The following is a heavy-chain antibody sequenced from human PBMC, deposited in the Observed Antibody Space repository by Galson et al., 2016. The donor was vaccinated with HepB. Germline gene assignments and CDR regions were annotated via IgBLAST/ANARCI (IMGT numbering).Heavy chain of an antibody. D-gene: IGHD6-19*01. CDR2: INWDDVK. Sequence: PALVHPPQPLTLTCTFSRFSLSPSGMSVSWVRQPPGTALEWLARINWDDVKFYKAYLETRLTISKDTSRNQVVLTLTNMDPVDTARYYCERRGSRGRYPYWGQGTLVTVSS. V-gene: IGHV2-70*17. CDR1: RFSLSPSGMS. J-gene: IGHJ4*02. CDR3: ERRGSRGRYPY.